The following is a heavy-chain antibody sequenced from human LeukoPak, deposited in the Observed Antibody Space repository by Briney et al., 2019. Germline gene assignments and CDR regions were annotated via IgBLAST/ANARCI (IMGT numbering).Heavy chain of an antibody. CDR2: INHSGST. CDR3: ARVGHRTTATYYYDSSGYYHFDY. V-gene: IGHV4-61*01. CDR1: GASVSSGSYY. Sequence: PSETLSLTCNVSGASVSSGSYYWSWIRQPPGKGLEWIGEINHSGSTNYNPSLKSRVTISVDTSKNQFSLKLSSVTAADTAVYYCARVGHRTTATYYYDSSGYYHFDYWGQGTLVTVSS. J-gene: IGHJ4*02. D-gene: IGHD3-22*01.